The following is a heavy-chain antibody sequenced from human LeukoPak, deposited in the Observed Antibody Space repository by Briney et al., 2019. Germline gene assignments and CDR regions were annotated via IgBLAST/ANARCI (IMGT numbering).Heavy chain of an antibody. D-gene: IGHD2-15*01. CDR3: ARQVVVVAAGGFDP. Sequence: PGESLKISCKGSGYSFTNYWIGWVRQLPGKGLEWMGIIYPGDSDTRYSPSFQGQVTISADKSISTAYLQWSSLKASDTATYYCARQVVVVAAGGFDPWGQGTLVTVSS. J-gene: IGHJ5*02. V-gene: IGHV5-51*01. CDR2: IYPGDSDT. CDR1: GYSFTNYW.